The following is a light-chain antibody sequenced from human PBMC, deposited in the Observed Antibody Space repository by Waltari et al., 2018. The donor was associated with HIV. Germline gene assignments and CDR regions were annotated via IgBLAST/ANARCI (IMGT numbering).Light chain of an antibody. CDR2: EVR. CDR1: SRDSGSYIL. CDR3: SSYTSSSTVV. J-gene: IGLJ2*01. V-gene: IGLV2-18*02. Sequence: QSALTQPPSVSGSPGQALTIPCPGTSRDSGSYILVYSHQHPPGTAPKLMIYEVRRRPSVLPDRFSGTKSGNTASLTIAVLQAEDEADYYCSSYTSSSTVVFGGGTKLTVL.